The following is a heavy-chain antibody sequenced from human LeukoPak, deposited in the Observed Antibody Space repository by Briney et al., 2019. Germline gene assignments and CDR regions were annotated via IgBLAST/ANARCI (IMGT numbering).Heavy chain of an antibody. Sequence: SETLSLTCAVYGGSFSGYYWSWIRQPPGKGLEWIGEINHSGSTNYNPSLKSRVTISVDTSKNQFSLKLSPVTAADTAVYYCATGYSSGWYLDSWGQGTLVTVSS. CDR1: GGSFSGYY. D-gene: IGHD6-19*01. V-gene: IGHV4-34*01. CDR2: INHSGST. CDR3: ATGYSSGWYLDS. J-gene: IGHJ4*02.